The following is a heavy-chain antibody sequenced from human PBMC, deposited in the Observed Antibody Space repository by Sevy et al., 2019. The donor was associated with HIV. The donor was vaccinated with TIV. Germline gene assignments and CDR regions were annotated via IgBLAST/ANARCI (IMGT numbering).Heavy chain of an antibody. Sequence: GGSLRLSCAASGFTFSSYGMHWVRQAPGKGLEWVAVIWYDGSNKYYADSVKGRFTISRDNSKNTLYLQMNSLRAEDTAVYYCARDEDDRDTPLVLGVSDYWGQGTLVTVSS. V-gene: IGHV3-33*01. D-gene: IGHD3-16*01. CDR3: ARDEDDRDTPLVLGVSDY. J-gene: IGHJ4*02. CDR2: IWYDGSNK. CDR1: GFTFSSYG.